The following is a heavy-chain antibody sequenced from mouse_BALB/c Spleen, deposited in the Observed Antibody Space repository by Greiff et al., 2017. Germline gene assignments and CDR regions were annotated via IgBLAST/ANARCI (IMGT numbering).Heavy chain of an antibody. J-gene: IGHJ3*01. CDR2: ISNLAYSI. CDR3: ARCGGHGNYFAY. Sequence: EVKLMESGGGLVQPGGSRKLSCAASGFTFSDYGMAWVRQAPGKGPEWVAFISNLAYSIYYADTVTGRFTISRENAKNTLYLEMSSLRSEDTAMYYCARCGGHGNYFAYWGQGTLVTVSA. V-gene: IGHV5-15*02. CDR1: GFTFSDYG. D-gene: IGHD2-1*01.